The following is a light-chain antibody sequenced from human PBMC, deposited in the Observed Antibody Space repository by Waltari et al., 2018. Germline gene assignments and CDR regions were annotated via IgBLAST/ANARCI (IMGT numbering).Light chain of an antibody. Sequence: VVTQSPATLSVSPGKTVTLSCRASQRVNTNLAWYQQKPGQAPRLLIFAASTRAPGIPSRFGGSGSGTEFTLTITSLQFEDVGVYFCQQYHKWPPGGFGGGTKVEI. V-gene: IGKV3-15*01. CDR1: QRVNTN. CDR2: AAS. CDR3: QQYHKWPPGG. J-gene: IGKJ4*01.